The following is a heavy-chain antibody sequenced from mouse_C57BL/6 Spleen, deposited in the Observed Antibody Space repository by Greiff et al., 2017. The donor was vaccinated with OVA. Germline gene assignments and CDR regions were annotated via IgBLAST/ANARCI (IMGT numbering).Heavy chain of an antibody. J-gene: IGHJ2*01. CDR3: SAYYSNYDY. CDR2: IHPNSGST. V-gene: IGHV1-64*01. D-gene: IGHD2-5*01. CDR1: GYTFTSYW. Sequence: QVQLQQPGAELVKPGASVKLSCKASGYTFTSYWMHWVKQRHRQGLEWIGMIHPNSGSTNYNEKFKSKATLTVDKSSSTAYMQLSSLTSEDSAVYDCSAYYSNYDYWGQGTTLTVSS.